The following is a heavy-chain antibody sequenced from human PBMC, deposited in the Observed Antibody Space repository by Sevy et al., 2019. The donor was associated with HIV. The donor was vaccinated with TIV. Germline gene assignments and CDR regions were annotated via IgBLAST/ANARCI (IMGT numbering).Heavy chain of an antibody. D-gene: IGHD3-22*01. Sequence: SETLSLTCTVSDGSITSHYWSWIRQPPGKGVEWIGYIYYSGTTNYDPSLKSRVTFSVDTSRNQFSLKLSSVTAADTAVYYCARGGYYHALDYWGQGTLVTVSS. CDR1: DGSITSHY. CDR2: IYYSGTT. V-gene: IGHV4-59*11. J-gene: IGHJ4*02. CDR3: ARGGYYHALDY.